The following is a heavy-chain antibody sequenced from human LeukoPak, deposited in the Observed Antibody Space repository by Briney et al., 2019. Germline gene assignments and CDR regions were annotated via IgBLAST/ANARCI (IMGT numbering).Heavy chain of an antibody. D-gene: IGHD3-10*01. CDR2: IDSSGTA. CDR3: ARVVCGVYDY. J-gene: IGHJ4*02. CDR1: GASIGTSS. Sequence: PSETLSLTCTVSGASIGTSSWGWVRQPAGKGLEWMGRIDSSGTANYNPPLTSRVTLSIDTSRNHISLKLSSVTAADTAVYYCARVVCGVYDYWGQGTLVIVSS. V-gene: IGHV4-4*07.